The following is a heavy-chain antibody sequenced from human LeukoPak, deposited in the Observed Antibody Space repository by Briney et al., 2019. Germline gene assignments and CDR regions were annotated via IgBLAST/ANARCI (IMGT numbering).Heavy chain of an antibody. V-gene: IGHV1-69*04. J-gene: IGHJ2*01. Sequence: GASVKVSCKASGGTFSSYAISWVRQAPGQGLEWMGRIIPILGIANYAQKFQGRVTITADKSTSTACMELRSLRSDDTAVYYCARGIKNGVYYWYFDLWGRGTLVTVSS. CDR2: IIPILGIA. CDR3: ARGIKNGVYYWYFDL. D-gene: IGHD4-17*01. CDR1: GGTFSSYA.